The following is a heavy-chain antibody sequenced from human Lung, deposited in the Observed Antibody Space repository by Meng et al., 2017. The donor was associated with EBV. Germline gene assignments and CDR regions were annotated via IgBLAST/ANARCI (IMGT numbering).Heavy chain of an antibody. CDR3: ASRPGIAVAGFDY. D-gene: IGHD6-19*01. CDR1: GYTFTSYA. CDR2: INTGNGET. Sequence: QVQLVQSGTEVKKPGATVEVSCKASGYTFTSYAMNWVRQATGQRLEWMGWINTGNGETKYSQKFQGRVTLTRDTSASTAYMELSSLRSEDTAVYYCASRPGIAVAGFDYWGQGTLVTVSS. J-gene: IGHJ4*02. V-gene: IGHV1-3*04.